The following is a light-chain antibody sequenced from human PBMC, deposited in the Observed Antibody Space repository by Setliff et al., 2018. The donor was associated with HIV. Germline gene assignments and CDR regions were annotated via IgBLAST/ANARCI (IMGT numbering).Light chain of an antibody. CDR1: SSDIGVSKF. CDR3: SSYKTGNTLV. CDR2: EVI. Sequence: QSALTQPASVSGSPGQSITISCTGTSSDIGVSKFVSWYQQHPGRAPKLVIYEVINRPSGVSDRFSGSKSGNTASLTISELQAEDEADYYCSSYKTGNTLVFGGGTK. V-gene: IGLV2-14*01. J-gene: IGLJ3*02.